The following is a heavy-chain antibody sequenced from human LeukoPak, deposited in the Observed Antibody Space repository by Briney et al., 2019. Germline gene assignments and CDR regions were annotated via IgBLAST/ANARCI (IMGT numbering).Heavy chain of an antibody. CDR3: ARGPLRLGELSFSFDYYYGMDV. D-gene: IGHD3-16*02. CDR2: ISAYNGNT. CDR1: GYTFTSYG. V-gene: IGHV1-18*01. J-gene: IGHJ6*02. Sequence: GASVKVSCKASGYTFTSYGISWVRQAPGQGLEWMGWISAYNGNTNYAQKLQGRVTMTTDTSTSTAYMELRSLRSDDTAVYYCARGPLRLGELSFSFDYYYGMDVWGQGTTVTVSS.